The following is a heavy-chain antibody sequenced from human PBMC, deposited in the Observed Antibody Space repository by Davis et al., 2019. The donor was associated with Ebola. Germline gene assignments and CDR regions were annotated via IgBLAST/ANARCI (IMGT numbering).Heavy chain of an antibody. Sequence: PSETLSLTCTVSGGSISSGDYYWSWIRQPPGKGLEWIGYIYYSGSTYYNPSLKSRVTISVDTSKNQFSLKLSSVTAADTAVYYCARGQGYYDYGVQFDYWGQGTLVTVSS. CDR3: ARGQGYYDYGVQFDY. J-gene: IGHJ4*02. V-gene: IGHV4-30-4*01. D-gene: IGHD3-16*01. CDR2: IYYSGST. CDR1: GGSISSGDYY.